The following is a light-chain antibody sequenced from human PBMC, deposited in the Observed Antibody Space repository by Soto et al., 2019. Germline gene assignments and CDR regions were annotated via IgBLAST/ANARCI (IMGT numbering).Light chain of an antibody. CDR1: TSDVGGYNY. CDR3: LSKTSGISYV. Sequence: QSALTQPASVSGSPGQSITISCTGTTSDVGGYNYVSWYQQHPGKVPKLLIHEVSNRPSGVSNRFSGSKSGNTASLTISGLQAEDEADYYCLSKTSGISYVFGTGTKGTVL. J-gene: IGLJ1*01. CDR2: EVS. V-gene: IGLV2-14*01.